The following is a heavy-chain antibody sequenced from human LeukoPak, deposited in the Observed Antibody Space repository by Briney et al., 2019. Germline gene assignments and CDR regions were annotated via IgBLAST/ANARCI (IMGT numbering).Heavy chain of an antibody. D-gene: IGHD3-3*02. J-gene: IGHJ3*01. CDR2: IIPKYSAS. Sequence: SVKVSCKASGGSFSDYPINGVRQAPGQGLEWLGGIIPKYSASNYPQAFQGRVTITADESTNTVYMEMSGLRPDDTAVYYCVRPDRIFGVPAAFDAWGQGTLVAVSS. CDR3: VRPDRIFGVPAAFDA. V-gene: IGHV1-69*13. CDR1: GGSFSDYP.